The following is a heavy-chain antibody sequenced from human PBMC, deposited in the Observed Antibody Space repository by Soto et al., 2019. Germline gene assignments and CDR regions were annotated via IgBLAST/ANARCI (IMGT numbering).Heavy chain of an antibody. Sequence: PGGSLRLSCAASGFTFSSYAMSWVRQAPGKGLEWVSAISGSGGSTYYADSVKGRFTISRDNSKNTLYLQMNSLRAEDTAVYYCAKTQGPPTTATTWGFDYWGQGTLVTVSS. CDR1: GFTFSSYA. CDR2: ISGSGGST. CDR3: AKTQGPPTTATTWGFDY. J-gene: IGHJ4*02. D-gene: IGHD4-17*01. V-gene: IGHV3-23*01.